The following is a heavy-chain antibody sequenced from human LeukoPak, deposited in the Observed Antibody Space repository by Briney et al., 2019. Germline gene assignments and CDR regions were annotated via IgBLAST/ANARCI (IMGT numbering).Heavy chain of an antibody. J-gene: IGHJ5*02. CDR3: ARVPSGSYVEVWFDP. D-gene: IGHD1-26*01. Sequence: GGSLRLSCAASGFTFSSYGMHWVRQAPGKGLEWVAFIRYDGSNKYYADSVKGRFTISRDNAKNSLYLQMNSLRAEDTALYHCARVPSGSYVEVWFDPWGQGTLVTVSS. CDR2: IRYDGSNK. CDR1: GFTFSSYG. V-gene: IGHV3-30*02.